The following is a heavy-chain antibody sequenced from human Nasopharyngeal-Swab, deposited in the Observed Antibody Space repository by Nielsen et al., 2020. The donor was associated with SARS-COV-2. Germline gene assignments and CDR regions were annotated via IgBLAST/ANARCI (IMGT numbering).Heavy chain of an antibody. J-gene: IGHJ4*02. D-gene: IGHD3-10*01. CDR3: GAYYYGSGTDFDY. CDR2: IYSGGST. Sequence: GESLKISCAASGFTVSSNYMSWVRQAPGKGLEWVSVIYSGGSTYYADSVKGRFTISRDNSKNTLYLQMSSLRAEDTAVYYCGAYYYGSGTDFDYWGQGTLVTVSS. CDR1: GFTVSSNY. V-gene: IGHV3-53*05.